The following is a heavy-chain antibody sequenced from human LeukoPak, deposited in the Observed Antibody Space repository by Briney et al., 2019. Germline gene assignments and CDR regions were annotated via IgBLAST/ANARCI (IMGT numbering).Heavy chain of an antibody. Sequence: PSETLSLTCAVFGGSFSGYHWSWIRQPPGKGLEWIGGVNYGESTNYNPSLKSRVTISVDTSKNQFSLKLSSGTAADTAVYYCASQDYGGKIDYWGQGTLVTVSS. J-gene: IGHJ4*02. CDR2: VNYGEST. D-gene: IGHD4-23*01. CDR3: ASQDYGGKIDY. V-gene: IGHV4-34*01. CDR1: GGSFSGYH.